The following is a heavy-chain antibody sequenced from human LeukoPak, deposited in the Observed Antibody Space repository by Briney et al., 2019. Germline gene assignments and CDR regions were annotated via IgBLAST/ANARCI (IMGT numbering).Heavy chain of an antibody. CDR3: ARDYPADC. CDR2: ISSDGSDK. V-gene: IGHV3-30-3*01. J-gene: IGHJ4*02. CDR1: GFTFSSYP. Sequence: GGSLRLSCAASGFTFSSYPIHWVRQAPGKGLDWVVLISSDGSDKKYADSVKGRFTISRDNSKNTLYLQMHSLEDTAVYYCARDYPADCWGQGTLVTVSS.